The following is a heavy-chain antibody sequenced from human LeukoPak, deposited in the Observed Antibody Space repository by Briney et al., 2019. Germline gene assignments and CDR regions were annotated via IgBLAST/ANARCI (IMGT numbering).Heavy chain of an antibody. CDR3: ASRAYCSGHTCPSDASDI. D-gene: IGHD2-21*01. J-gene: IGHJ3*02. CDR1: GGTFHSHA. Sequence: SVKVSCKASGGTFHSHAFSWVRQAPGQGLEWMGRIIPNFGVTNYAQRFHGRVTLTADKSTNTVYMQLTSLRFEDTTVFYCASRAYCSGHTCPSDASDIWGQGTMVTVSS. CDR2: IIPNFGVT. V-gene: IGHV1-69*04.